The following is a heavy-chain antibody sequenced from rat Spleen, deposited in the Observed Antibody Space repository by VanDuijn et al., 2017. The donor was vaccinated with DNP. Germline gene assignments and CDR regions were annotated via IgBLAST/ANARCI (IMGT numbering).Heavy chain of an antibody. CDR2: ITTGGDIT. J-gene: IGHJ2*01. CDR3: ARGSSDY. Sequence: EVQLVESGGDPVQPGRSLTLSCVVSGFTFNNDWMTWVRQVPGKGLEWVASITTGGDITYYPDSVKGRFTVSRDHAKNTLYLRLNSLRSEDTATYYCARGSSDYWGQGVMVTVSS. V-gene: IGHV5-31*01. CDR1: GFTFNNDW.